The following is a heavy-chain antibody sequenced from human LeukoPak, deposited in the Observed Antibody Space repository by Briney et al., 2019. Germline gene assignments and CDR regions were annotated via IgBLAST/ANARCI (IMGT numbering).Heavy chain of an antibody. CDR3: ARDNGIAVAGGLDY. J-gene: IGHJ4*02. Sequence: GGSLRLSCAASGFTFSSYSMNWVRQAPGKGLEWVSYISSSSSTIYYADSVKGRFTISRDNAKNSLYLQMNSLRAEDTAVYYCARDNGIAVAGGLDYWGQGTLVTVSS. V-gene: IGHV3-48*04. D-gene: IGHD6-19*01. CDR2: ISSSSSTI. CDR1: GFTFSSYS.